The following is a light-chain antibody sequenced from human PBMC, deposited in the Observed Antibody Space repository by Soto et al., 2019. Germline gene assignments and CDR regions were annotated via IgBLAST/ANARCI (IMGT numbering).Light chain of an antibody. CDR1: SEHSTYA. CDR3: QTWGAGSVV. V-gene: IGLV4-69*01. J-gene: IGLJ2*01. Sequence: QLVLTQSPSASASLGASLKVTCTLNSEHSTYAIAWHRQQPEKGPRYLMRIYSDGSHVRGDGIPDRFLGSSSGAERHLTISSLQSDDEAEYYCQTWGAGSVVFGGGTKVTVL. CDR2: IYSDGSH.